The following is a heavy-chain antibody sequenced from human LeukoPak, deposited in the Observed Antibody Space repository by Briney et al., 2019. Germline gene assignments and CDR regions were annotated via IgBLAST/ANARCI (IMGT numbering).Heavy chain of an antibody. J-gene: IGHJ4*02. D-gene: IGHD5-12*01. Sequence: GGSLRLSCAVSGFTFSIYAMSWVRQAPGKGLEWVSAISGSGGGTYYADSVKVRFTISRDNSKNTLYLQMNSLRAEDTAVYYCAKMSSGQAYFDYWGQGTLVTVSS. CDR3: AKMSSGQAYFDY. CDR2: ISGSGGGT. V-gene: IGHV3-23*01. CDR1: GFTFSIYA.